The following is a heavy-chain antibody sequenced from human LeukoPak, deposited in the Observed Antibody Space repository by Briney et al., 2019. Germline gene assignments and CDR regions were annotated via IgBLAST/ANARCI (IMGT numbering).Heavy chain of an antibody. D-gene: IGHD6-13*01. CDR2: ISGSGGST. CDR1: GFTFSSYA. CDR3: ATHPGIAAAGTIADLLMSSIPDY. Sequence: GGSLRLSCAASGFTFSSYAMSWVRQAPGKGLEWVSAISGSGGSTYYADSVKGRFTISRDNSKNTLYLQMNSLRAEDTAVYYCATHPGIAAAGTIADLLMSSIPDYWGQGTLVTVSS. J-gene: IGHJ4*02. V-gene: IGHV3-23*01.